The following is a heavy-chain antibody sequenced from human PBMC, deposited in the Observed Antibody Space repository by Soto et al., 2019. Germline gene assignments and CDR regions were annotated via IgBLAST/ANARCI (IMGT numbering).Heavy chain of an antibody. CDR3: VRRVSGNYDY. D-gene: IGHD1-7*01. CDR2: ISSNGGTT. V-gene: IGHV3-64*01. CDR1: GFTFSSYD. J-gene: IGHJ4*02. Sequence: EVQLAESGGGMVQPGGSLRLSCVASGFTFSSYDMHWVRQAPGKGLEYVSSISSNGGTTYYGNSVKGRFTISRDNSKNTLYLRMCSLRAEDMAVYYCVRRVSGNYDYWGQGTLVTVSS.